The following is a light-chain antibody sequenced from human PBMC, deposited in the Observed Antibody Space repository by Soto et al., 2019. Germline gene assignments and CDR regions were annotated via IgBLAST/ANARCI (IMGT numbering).Light chain of an antibody. CDR1: SRDVGGYNY. CDR3: CSYAGSYGV. J-gene: IGLJ3*02. V-gene: IGLV2-11*01. Sequence: QSALTQPRSVSGSPGQSVTISCTGTSRDVGGYNYVSWYQQHPGKAPKLMIYDVSKRPSGVPDRFSGSKSGNTASLTISGHQAEDEADYYCCSYAGSYGVFGGGTKLTVL. CDR2: DVS.